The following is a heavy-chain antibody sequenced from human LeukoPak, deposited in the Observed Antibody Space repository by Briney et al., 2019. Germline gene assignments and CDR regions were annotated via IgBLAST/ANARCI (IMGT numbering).Heavy chain of an antibody. CDR2: ISGSGSDGIT. CDR3: ARDRAQLWPPLDY. CDR1: GFTFSSYA. D-gene: IGHD5-18*01. J-gene: IGHJ4*02. Sequence: GGSLRLSCAASGFTFSSYAMSWVRQAPGKGLEWVSGISGSGSDGITYYADSVKGRFTISRDNSKNTLYLQMNSLRAEDTAVYYCARDRAQLWPPLDYWGQGTLVTVSS. V-gene: IGHV3-23*01.